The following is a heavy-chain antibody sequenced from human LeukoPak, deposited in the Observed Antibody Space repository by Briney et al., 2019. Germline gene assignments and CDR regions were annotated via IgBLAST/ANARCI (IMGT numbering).Heavy chain of an antibody. CDR1: GFTFSSYG. J-gene: IGHJ4*02. D-gene: IGHD3-3*01. Sequence: PGGSLRLSCAASGFTFSSYGMHWVRQAPGKGLEWVAFIRYDGSNKYYADSVKGRFTISRDNSKNTLYLQMNSLRAEDTAVYYCAKGADRFWSGYQTPLDYWGQGTLVTVSS. CDR2: IRYDGSNK. V-gene: IGHV3-30*02. CDR3: AKGADRFWSGYQTPLDY.